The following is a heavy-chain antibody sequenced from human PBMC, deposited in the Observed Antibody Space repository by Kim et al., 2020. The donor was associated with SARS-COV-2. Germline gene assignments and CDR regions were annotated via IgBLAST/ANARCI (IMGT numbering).Heavy chain of an antibody. CDR1: GASISSSSC. D-gene: IGHD3-22*01. CDR3: ARGVSSAWTLRAWFDP. J-gene: IGHJ5*02. V-gene: IGHV4-4*02. CDR2: VDHSGTT. Sequence: SETLSLTCVVSGASISSSSCWSWVRQPPGKGLEWIGEVDHSGTTSYNVSLKSRVTISLDKSKNQFSLRLNSVSAADTAVYYCARGVSSAWTLRAWFDPWG.